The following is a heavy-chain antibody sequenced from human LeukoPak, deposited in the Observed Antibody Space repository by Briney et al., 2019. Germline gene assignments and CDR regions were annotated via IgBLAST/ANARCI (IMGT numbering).Heavy chain of an antibody. CDR3: ARIAGSYYDPTGYYSGAFDY. D-gene: IGHD3-9*01. CDR1: GFNIRNEY. V-gene: IGHV3-66*01. Sequence: PGGSLRLSCAVSGFNIRNEYMSWVRQAPGKGLEWVSIISSGGNTYNADAAKGRFTISRDNSRNTVYLQMNSLRSEDTAVYYCARIAGSYYDPTGYYSGAFDYWGQGIKVIVSP. J-gene: IGHJ4*02. CDR2: ISSGGNT.